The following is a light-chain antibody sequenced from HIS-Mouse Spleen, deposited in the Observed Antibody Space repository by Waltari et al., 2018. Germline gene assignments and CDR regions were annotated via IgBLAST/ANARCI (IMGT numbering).Light chain of an antibody. J-gene: IGKJ4*01. Sequence: EIVLTQSPGTLSLSPGERATLSCRASQSVSSSYLAWYQQKPGQAPRLLIYGASSRGTGIPDRFSGSGSGTDFTLTISRLEPEDVAVYYCQQYGSSSALTFGGGTKVEIK. CDR2: GAS. V-gene: IGKV3-20*01. CDR1: QSVSSSY. CDR3: QQYGSSSALT.